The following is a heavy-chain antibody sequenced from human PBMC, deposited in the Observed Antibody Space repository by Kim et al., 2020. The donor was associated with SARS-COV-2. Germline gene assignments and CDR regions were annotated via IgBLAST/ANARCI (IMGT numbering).Heavy chain of an antibody. D-gene: IGHD3-22*01. CDR3: ASITMIEDY. CDR1: GGSISSSSYY. CDR2: IYYSGST. Sequence: SETLSLTCTVSGGSISSSSYYWGWIRQPPGKGLEWIGSIYYSGSTYYNPSLKSRVTISVDTSKNQFSLKLSSVTAADTAVYYCASITMIEDYWGQGTLVTVSS. J-gene: IGHJ4*02. V-gene: IGHV4-39*01.